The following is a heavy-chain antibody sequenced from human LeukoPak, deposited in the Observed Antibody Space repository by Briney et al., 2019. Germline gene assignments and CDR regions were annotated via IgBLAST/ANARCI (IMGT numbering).Heavy chain of an antibody. CDR1: GGSISSGGYY. Sequence: PSQTLSLTCTVSGGSISSGGYYWSWIRQHPGKGLEWIGYIYYSGSTYYNPSLKSRVTISVDTSKNQFSLKLSSVTAADTAVYYCARGSSGYHPLGYWGQGTLVTVSS. CDR3: ARGSSGYHPLGY. V-gene: IGHV4-31*03. D-gene: IGHD3-22*01. J-gene: IGHJ4*02. CDR2: IYYSGST.